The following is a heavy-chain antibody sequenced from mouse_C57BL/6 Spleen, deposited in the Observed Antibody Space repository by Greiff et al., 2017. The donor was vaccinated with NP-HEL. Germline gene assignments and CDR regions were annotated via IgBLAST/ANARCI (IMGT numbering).Heavy chain of an antibody. V-gene: IGHV5-4*01. CDR2: ISDGGSYT. CDR3: ARDPHY. CDR1: GFTFSSYA. J-gene: IGHJ2*01. Sequence: EVKLMESGGGLVKPGGSLKLSCAASGFTFSSYAMSWVRQTPEKRLEWVATISDGGSYTYYPDNVKGRFTISRDNAKNNLYLQMSHPKSEDTAMYYCARDPHYWGQGTTLTVSS.